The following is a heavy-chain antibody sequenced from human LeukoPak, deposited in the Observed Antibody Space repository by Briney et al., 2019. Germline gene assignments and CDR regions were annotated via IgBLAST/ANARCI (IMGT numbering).Heavy chain of an antibody. Sequence: SETLSLTCTVSGASVSSGGYHHAWIRQPAGKGLEWIGRVYASGSTSYYPSLKSRVTMSVDMSKNHFSLNLSSVTAADTALYYCARGSVGPRGTYVFDVWGRGTLVTVSP. D-gene: IGHD1-26*01. J-gene: IGHJ3*01. V-gene: IGHV4-61*02. CDR3: ARGSVGPRGTYVFDV. CDR2: VYASGST. CDR1: GASVSSGGYH.